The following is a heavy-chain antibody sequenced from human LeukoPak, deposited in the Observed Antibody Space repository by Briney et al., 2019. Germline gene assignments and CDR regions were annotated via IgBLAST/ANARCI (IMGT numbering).Heavy chain of an antibody. CDR1: RYTLTSFG. D-gene: IGHD2-15*01. J-gene: IGHJ4*02. V-gene: IGHV1-18*04. CDR2: ICAYDGDA. Sequence: GSVKVSCKPTRYTLTSFGISWLRQAPGKGLDWMGCICAYDGDANYAQKFQGRVTMTTDTSTSTAYMDLRSLRSDDTAVYYCTRDHCRGDNCPTFDYWGQGTLVTVSS. CDR3: TRDHCRGDNCPTFDY.